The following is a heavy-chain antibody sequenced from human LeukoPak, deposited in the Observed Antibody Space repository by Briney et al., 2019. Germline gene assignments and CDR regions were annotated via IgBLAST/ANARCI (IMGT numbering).Heavy chain of an antibody. V-gene: IGHV4-59*01. CDR1: GGSISSYY. D-gene: IGHD3-3*01. CDR2: IYYSGST. CDR3: AGDRSGWIARWYFDL. Sequence: SETLSLTCTVSGGSISSYYWSWIRQPPGKGLEWIGYIYYSGSTNYNPSLKSRVTISVDTSKNQFSLKLSSVTAADTAVYYCAGDRSGWIARWYFDLWGRGTLVTVSS. J-gene: IGHJ2*01.